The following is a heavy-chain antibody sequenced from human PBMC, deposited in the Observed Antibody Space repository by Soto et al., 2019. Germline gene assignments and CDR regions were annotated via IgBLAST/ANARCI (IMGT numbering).Heavy chain of an antibody. Sequence: PGGSLRLSCAASGFTFSSYAMSWVRQAPGKGLEWVSAIGTRDDIFYADSVKGRFTISRDDSKNTLYLQMNSLRAEDTAVYYCARRVGAAFRYFDYWGQGTLVTVSS. V-gene: IGHV3-23*01. CDR3: ARRVGAAFRYFDY. J-gene: IGHJ4*02. CDR1: GFTFSSYA. D-gene: IGHD6-13*01. CDR2: IGTRDDI.